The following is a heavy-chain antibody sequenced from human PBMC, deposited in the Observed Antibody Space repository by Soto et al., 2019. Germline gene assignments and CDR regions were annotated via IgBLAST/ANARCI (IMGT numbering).Heavy chain of an antibody. V-gene: IGHV1-2*02. D-gene: IGHD6-19*01. J-gene: IGHJ5*02. CDR1: GYTFTGYY. Sequence: ASVKVSCKASGYTFTGYYMHWVRQAPGQGLEWMGWINPSSGGTNYAQKFQGRVTMTRDTSISTAYMELSRLRSDDTAVYYCARDDRGSSGWYVIDPWGQGTLVTVSS. CDR3: ARDDRGSSGWYVIDP. CDR2: INPSSGGT.